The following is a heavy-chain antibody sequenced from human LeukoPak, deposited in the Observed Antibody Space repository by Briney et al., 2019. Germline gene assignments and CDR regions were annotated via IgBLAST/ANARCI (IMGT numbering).Heavy chain of an antibody. CDR2: IYTSGST. CDR3: ARGVEMATIGGYNWFDP. J-gene: IGHJ5*02. Sequence: SDTLSLTCTVSGASISSYYWTWIRQPAGKGLEWIGRIYTSGSTYYNPSLKSRVTMSVDTSKNQFSLKLSSVTAADTAVYYCARGVEMATIGGYNWFDPWGQGTLVTVSS. D-gene: IGHD5-24*01. CDR1: GASISSYY. V-gene: IGHV4-4*07.